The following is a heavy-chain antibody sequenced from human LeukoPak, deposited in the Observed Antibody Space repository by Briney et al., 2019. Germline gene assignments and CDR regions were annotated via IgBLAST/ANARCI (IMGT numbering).Heavy chain of an antibody. CDR1: GYTFTSYD. CDR3: ARSLGYCSGGSCYSVDY. D-gene: IGHD2-15*01. J-gene: IGHJ4*02. CDR2: MNPNSGNT. V-gene: IGHV1-8*01. Sequence: ASVKVSCKASGYTFTSYDINWVRQATGQGLEWMGWMNPNSGNTGYAQKFQGRVTMTRDTSTSTVYMELSSLRSEDTAVYYCARSLGYCSGGSCYSVDYWGQGTLVTVSS.